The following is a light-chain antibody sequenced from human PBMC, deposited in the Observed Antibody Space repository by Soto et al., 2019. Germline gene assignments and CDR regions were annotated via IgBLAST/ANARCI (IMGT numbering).Light chain of an antibody. CDR1: SSDVGGYNF. V-gene: IGLV2-11*01. J-gene: IGLJ2*01. CDR2: DVS. Sequence: QSPLTQPRSVSGSPGQSVTISCTGTSSDVGGYNFVSWYQQHPGKAPKLMIYDVSQRPSGVPDRFSGSKSGNTASLTISGLQDEDEADYYCCSYAGSHFLFGGGTKLTV. CDR3: CSYAGSHFL.